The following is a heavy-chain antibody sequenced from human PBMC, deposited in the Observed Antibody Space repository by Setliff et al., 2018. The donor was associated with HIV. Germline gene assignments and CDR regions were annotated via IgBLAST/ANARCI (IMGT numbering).Heavy chain of an antibody. J-gene: IGHJ1*01. CDR2: INPSSGST. D-gene: IGHD6-6*01. V-gene: IGHV1-46*01. CDR3: ARDPAPSSSAPYFQH. CDR1: GYTFTSYY. Sequence: ASVMVSCKASGYTFTSYYMHWVRQAPGQGLEWMGIINPSSGSTTYAQKFQGRVTMTRDTSTSTVYMELSSLRSEDTAVYYCARDPAPSSSAPYFQHWGQGTPVTVSS.